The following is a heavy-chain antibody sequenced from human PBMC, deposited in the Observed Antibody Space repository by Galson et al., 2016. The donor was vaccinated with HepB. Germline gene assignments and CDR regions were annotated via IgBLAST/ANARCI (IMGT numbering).Heavy chain of an antibody. V-gene: IGHV4-31*03. D-gene: IGHD3-16*01. Sequence: TLSLTCTVSGGSIRSGPYFWSWIRQHPGKGLEWIGYVYYSGRTSYNPSLKSRLSISVDTSENQFSLRLSSVTAADTAIYYCARDQTTYGCSTHHNAFDIWGQGTMVTVSS. CDR1: GGSIRSGPYF. CDR2: VYYSGRT. J-gene: IGHJ3*02. CDR3: ARDQTTYGCSTHHNAFDI.